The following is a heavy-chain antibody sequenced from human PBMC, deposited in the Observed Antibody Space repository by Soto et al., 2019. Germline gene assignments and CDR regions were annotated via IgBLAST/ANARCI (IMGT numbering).Heavy chain of an antibody. CDR1: GFTFRNYG. D-gene: IGHD3-3*01. CDR2: IGIGSSTK. V-gene: IGHV3-48*01. J-gene: IGHJ4*02. Sequence: GGSLRLSCAASGFTFRNYGMNWVRQAPGKGLEWVSYIGIGSSTKYYADSVKGRFTISRDNPKNMLYLQMNSLRAEDTAVYYCAKYRYYDFWSGYPGPFDYWGQGTLVTVSS. CDR3: AKYRYYDFWSGYPGPFDY.